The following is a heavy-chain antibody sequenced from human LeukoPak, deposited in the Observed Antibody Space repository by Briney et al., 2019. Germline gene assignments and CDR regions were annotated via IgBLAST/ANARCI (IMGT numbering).Heavy chain of an antibody. CDR3: AKADSSGWPNYYYYGMDV. Sequence: GGSLRLSCAASGFTFSSYAMSWVRQAPGKGLEWVSAISGSGGSTYYADSVKGRFTISRDNSKNTLYPQMNSLRAEDTAVYYCAKADSSGWPNYYYYGMDVWGQGTTVTVSS. CDR1: GFTFSSYA. D-gene: IGHD6-19*01. J-gene: IGHJ6*02. CDR2: ISGSGGST. V-gene: IGHV3-23*01.